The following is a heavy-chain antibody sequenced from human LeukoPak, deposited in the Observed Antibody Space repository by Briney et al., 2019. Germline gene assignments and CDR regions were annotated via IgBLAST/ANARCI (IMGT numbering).Heavy chain of an antibody. J-gene: IGHJ4*02. D-gene: IGHD4-23*01. CDR1: GDSVSSNDAA. V-gene: IGHV6-1*01. CDR3: AREPSGHSGSFDS. CDR2: TYYRSKWYY. Sequence: SQSLSLTCAISGDSVSSNDAAWNWIRQSPSRGLEWLGRTYYRSKWYYDYAVSVKSRITINPDTSKNQFSLQLNSVTPDDTAVFYCAREPSGHSGSFDSWGQGTLVTVSS.